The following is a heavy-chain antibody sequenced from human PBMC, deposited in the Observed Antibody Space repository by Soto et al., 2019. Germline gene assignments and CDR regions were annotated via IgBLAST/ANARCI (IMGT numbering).Heavy chain of an antibody. CDR1: GFTFSSYG. CDR2: ISGIGGST. V-gene: IGHV3-23*01. D-gene: IGHD1-26*01. Sequence: EVQLLESGGGLVQPGRSLRLSCAASGFTFSSYGMSWVRQAPGKGLEWVPAISGIGGSTYYADSVKGRFTISSDNSKNTLYLQMNSLRAEDMAVYYCSKSLSVGATTPFDYWGNGTLVTVSS. CDR3: SKSLSVGATTPFDY. J-gene: IGHJ4*01.